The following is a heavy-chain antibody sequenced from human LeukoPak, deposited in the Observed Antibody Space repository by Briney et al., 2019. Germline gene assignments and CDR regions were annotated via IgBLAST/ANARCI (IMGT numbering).Heavy chain of an antibody. CDR2: IIPIFGTA. J-gene: IGHJ2*01. Sequence: SVKVSCKASGGTFSSYAISWVRQAPGQGLEWMGGIIPIFGTANYAQKFQGRVTITTDESTSTAYMELSSLRSEDTAVYYCTRDRGSGWYGALWYFDLWGRGTLVTVSS. CDR3: TRDRGSGWYGALWYFDL. CDR1: GGTFSSYA. V-gene: IGHV1-69*05. D-gene: IGHD6-19*01.